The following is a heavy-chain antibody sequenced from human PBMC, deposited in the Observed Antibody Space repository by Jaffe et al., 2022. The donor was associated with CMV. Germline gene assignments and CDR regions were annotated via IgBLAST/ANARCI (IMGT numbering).Heavy chain of an antibody. J-gene: IGHJ6*02. CDR2: IIPIFGTA. CDR3: ASSYYYDPGRGKSYGMDV. CDR1: GGTFSSYA. V-gene: IGHV1-69*01. D-gene: IGHD3-22*01. Sequence: QVQLVQSGAEVKKPGSSVKVSCKASGGTFSSYAISWVRQAPGQGLEWMGGIIPIFGTANYAQKFQGRVTITADESTSTAYMELSSLRSEDTAVYYCASSYYYDPGRGKSYGMDVWGQGTTVTVSS.